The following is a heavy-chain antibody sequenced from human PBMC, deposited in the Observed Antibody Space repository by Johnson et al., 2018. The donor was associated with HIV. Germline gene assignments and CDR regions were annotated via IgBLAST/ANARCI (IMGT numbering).Heavy chain of an antibody. CDR2: ISYDGSNK. CDR1: GFTFSSYA. Sequence: QVRLVESGGGVVQPGRSLRLSCAASGFTFSSYAMHWVRQAPGKGLEWVAVISYDGSNKYYADSVKGRFTISRDNSKNTLYLQMKSLRAEDTALYYCARAGPYCSGGSCYSPDAFDIWGQGTMVTVSS. J-gene: IGHJ3*02. CDR3: ARAGPYCSGGSCYSPDAFDI. D-gene: IGHD2-15*01. V-gene: IGHV3-30*14.